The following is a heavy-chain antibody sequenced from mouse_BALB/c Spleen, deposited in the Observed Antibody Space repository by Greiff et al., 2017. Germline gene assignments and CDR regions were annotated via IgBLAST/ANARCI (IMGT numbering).Heavy chain of an antibody. Sequence: EVKLMESGGDLVKPGGSLKLSCAASGFTFSSYGMSWVRQTPDKRLEWVATISSGGSYTYYPDSVKGRFTISRDNAKNTLYLQMSSLKSEDTAMYYCARRGIYDGYPYYYAMDYWGQGTSVTVSS. D-gene: IGHD2-3*01. CDR2: ISSGGSYT. V-gene: IGHV5-6*02. CDR3: ARRGIYDGYPYYYAMDY. J-gene: IGHJ4*01. CDR1: GFTFSSYG.